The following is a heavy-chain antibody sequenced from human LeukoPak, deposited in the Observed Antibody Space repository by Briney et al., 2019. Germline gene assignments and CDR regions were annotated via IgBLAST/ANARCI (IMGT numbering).Heavy chain of an antibody. J-gene: IGHJ4*02. CDR2: INPNSGGT. V-gene: IGHV1-2*02. CDR1: GYTFTGYF. Sequence: ASVKVSCKASGYTFTGYFMHWVRQAPGQGLEWMGWINPNSGGTNYAQKFQGRVTMTRDTSINTAYMELSRLGSDDTAVYYCARSDVYCSSTSCYTIDYWGQGTLVTVSS. CDR3: ARSDVYCSSTSCYTIDY. D-gene: IGHD2-2*02.